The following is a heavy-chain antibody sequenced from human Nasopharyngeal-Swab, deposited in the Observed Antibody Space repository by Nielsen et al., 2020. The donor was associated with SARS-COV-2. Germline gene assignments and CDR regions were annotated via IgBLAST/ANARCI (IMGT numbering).Heavy chain of an antibody. V-gene: IGHV3-48*02. D-gene: IGHD1-26*01. CDR2: ISSSSSTI. J-gene: IGHJ4*02. CDR3: ARGSGSYIDY. CDR1: GFTFSSYS. Sequence: GESLKISCAASGFTFSSYSMNWVRQAPGKGLEWVSYISSSSSTIYYADSVKGRSTISRDNAKNSLYLQMNSLRDEDTAVYYCARGSGSYIDYWGQGTLVTVSS.